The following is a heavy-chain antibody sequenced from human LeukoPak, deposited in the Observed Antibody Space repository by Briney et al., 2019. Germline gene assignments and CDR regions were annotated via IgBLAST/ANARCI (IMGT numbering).Heavy chain of an antibody. J-gene: IGHJ6*02. CDR2: LHSSGRT. V-gene: IGHV4-39*01. CDR1: GGSISSSSDY. Sequence: SETLSLTCTVSGGSISSSSDYWGWVRQPPGKGLEWIGSLHSSGRTYYNPSLTSRVTIPVDPISVDTSKNQFSLKLSSVTAADTAVYYCARLGAAGSWGQNYGMDVWGQGTTVTVSS. D-gene: IGHD3-10*01. CDR3: ARLGAAGSWGQNYGMDV.